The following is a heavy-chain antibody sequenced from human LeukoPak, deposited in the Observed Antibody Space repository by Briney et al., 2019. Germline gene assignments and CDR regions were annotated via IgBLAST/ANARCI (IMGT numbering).Heavy chain of an antibody. D-gene: IGHD3-3*01. CDR1: GFTVSSNY. CDR2: LYSGGNT. Sequence: PGGSLRLSCAASGFTVSSNYMSWVRRAPGKGLEWVSVLYSGGNTNYADSATGRFTISRDNSKNTLYLQMNSLRPEDTAVYYCARVRFLEWLSFDYWGRGTLVTVSS. J-gene: IGHJ4*02. V-gene: IGHV3-66*01. CDR3: ARVRFLEWLSFDY.